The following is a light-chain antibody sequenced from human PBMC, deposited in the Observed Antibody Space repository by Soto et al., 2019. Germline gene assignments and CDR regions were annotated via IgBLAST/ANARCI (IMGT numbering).Light chain of an antibody. CDR1: INDIGSYHY. CDR2: EVT. V-gene: IGLV2-14*01. CDR3: SSYTTTSTA. Sequence: QSVLTQPASVSGSPGQSITISCTGTINDIGSYHYVAWYQHHPGKAPKLIIYEVTHRPAGVSNRSSGSKSGNTASLTISGLQAEDEADYYCSSYTTTSTAFGGGTKLTVL. J-gene: IGLJ3*02.